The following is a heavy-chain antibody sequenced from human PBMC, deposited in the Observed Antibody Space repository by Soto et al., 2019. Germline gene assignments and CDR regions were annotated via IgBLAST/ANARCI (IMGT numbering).Heavy chain of an antibody. CDR2: IIPIFGTA. D-gene: IGHD5-12*01. J-gene: IGHJ6*02. CDR3: ARGRDGYNYDPYYYGMDV. V-gene: IGHV1-69*12. CDR1: GGTFSSYA. Sequence: QVQLVQSGAEVKKPGSSVKVSCKASGGTFSSYAISWVRQAPGQGLEWMGGIIPIFGTANYAQKFQGRVTITADXXTXTXXMELSSLRSEDTAVYYCARGRDGYNYDPYYYGMDVWGQGTTVTVSS.